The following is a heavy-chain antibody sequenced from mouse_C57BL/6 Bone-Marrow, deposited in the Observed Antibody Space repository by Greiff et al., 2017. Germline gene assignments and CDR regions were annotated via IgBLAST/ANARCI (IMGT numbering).Heavy chain of an antibody. D-gene: IGHD2-2*01. Sequence: VQLKQSVAELVRPGASVKLSCTASGFNIKNTYMHWVKQRPEQGLEWIGRIDPANGNTKYAPKFQGKATITADTSSNTAYLQLSSLTSEDTAIYYCALVTTTGYYAMDYWGQGTSVTVSS. CDR1: GFNIKNTY. J-gene: IGHJ4*01. CDR2: IDPANGNT. V-gene: IGHV14-3*01. CDR3: ALVTTTGYYAMDY.